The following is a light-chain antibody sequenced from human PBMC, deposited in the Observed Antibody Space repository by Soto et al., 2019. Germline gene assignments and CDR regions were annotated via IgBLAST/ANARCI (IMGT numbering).Light chain of an antibody. V-gene: IGKV3-20*01. CDR2: GAS. Sequence: EIVLTQSPGTLSLSPGERATLSCRASQSVSCSYLAWYQQKPGQAPRLLIYGASSRATGIPDWFIGSGSGTDFTLTISRLEPEDFAVYYCQQYGSSPLWTFGQGTKVDIK. J-gene: IGKJ1*01. CDR1: QSVSCSY. CDR3: QQYGSSPLWT.